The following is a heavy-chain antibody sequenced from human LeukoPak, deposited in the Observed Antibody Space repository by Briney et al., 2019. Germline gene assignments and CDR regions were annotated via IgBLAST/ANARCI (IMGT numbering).Heavy chain of an antibody. CDR3: AKQLGYCSDGSCYFPY. J-gene: IGHJ4*02. CDR2: ISNNGGYT. Sequence: GGSLRLSCAASGFTFSSSAMRWVRQAPGKGLEWVSAISNNGGYTYYADTVQGRFTISRDNSKSTLCLQMNSLRAEDTAVYYCAKQLGYCSDGSCYFPYWGQGTLVTVSS. CDR1: GFTFSSSA. D-gene: IGHD2-15*01. V-gene: IGHV3-23*01.